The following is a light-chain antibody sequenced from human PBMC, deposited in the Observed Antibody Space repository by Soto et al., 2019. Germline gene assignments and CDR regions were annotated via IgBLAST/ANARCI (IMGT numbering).Light chain of an antibody. CDR2: AAS. V-gene: IGKV1-39*01. J-gene: IGKJ2*01. CDR3: QQSHSTPYT. CDR1: QSISSY. Sequence: DIQMTQSPSSLSASVRDRVTITCRAGQSISSYVNWYQQRPGEAPKLLIYAASNLQSGVSSRFRGSGSGTDFTLTISSLQPEDFATYYCQQSHSTPYTFGQGTKLEIK.